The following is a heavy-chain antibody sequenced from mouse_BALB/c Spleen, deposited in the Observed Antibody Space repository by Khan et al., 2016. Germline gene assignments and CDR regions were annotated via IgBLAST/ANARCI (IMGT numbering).Heavy chain of an antibody. CDR3: ARARRFSWFAY. Sequence: VQLQESGAELVMPGASVKMSCKASGYTFTDYWMHWVKQRPGQGLEWIGAIDTSDSYNSYNHKFKGKATLNVDESSSTAYKQLSSLDSEDSAVYYCARARRFSWFAYWGQGTLVTVSA. CDR1: GYTFTDYW. CDR2: IDTSDSYN. J-gene: IGHJ3*01. V-gene: IGHV1-69*01.